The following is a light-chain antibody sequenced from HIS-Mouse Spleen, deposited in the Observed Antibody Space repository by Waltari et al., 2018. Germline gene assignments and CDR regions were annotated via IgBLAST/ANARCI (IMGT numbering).Light chain of an antibody. V-gene: IGKV3-20*01. CDR1: QSVSSSY. J-gene: IGKJ2*01. Sequence: EIVLTQSPGTLSLSPGERATLSCRASQSVSSSYLAWYQQKPGQAPRLLSYGASSRATGIPDMFSGSGSGTDFTLTISRLEPEDFAVYYCQQYGSSHSYTFGQGTKLEIK. CDR2: GAS. CDR3: QQYGSSHSYT.